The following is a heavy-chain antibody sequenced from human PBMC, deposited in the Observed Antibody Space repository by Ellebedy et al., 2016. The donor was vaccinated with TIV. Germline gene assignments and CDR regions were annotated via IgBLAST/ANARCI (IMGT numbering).Heavy chain of an antibody. CDR3: ARETGTTDAFDI. D-gene: IGHD1-14*01. Sequence: MPSETLSLTCTVSGGSISSYYWSWIRQPPGKGLEWIGYIYYSGSTNYNPSLKSRVTISVDTSKNQFSLKLSSVTAADTAVYYCARETGTTDAFDIWGQGTMVTVSS. CDR1: GGSISSYY. J-gene: IGHJ3*02. CDR2: IYYSGST. V-gene: IGHV4-59*01.